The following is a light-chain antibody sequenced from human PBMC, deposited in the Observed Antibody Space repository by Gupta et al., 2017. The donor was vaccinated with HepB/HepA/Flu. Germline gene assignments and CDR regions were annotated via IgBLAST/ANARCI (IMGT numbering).Light chain of an antibody. Sequence: HSALTQPASVSGSPGQSITISCTGASSDVGTYNLVSWYQHHPGKAPKVIIYELNKRPSGISNRFSGSKSGNTASLTISGLQAEDEANYYCCSYAGRDTFVVFGGGTKLTVL. V-gene: IGLV2-23*02. CDR1: SSDVGTYNL. CDR3: CSYAGRDTFVV. CDR2: ELN. J-gene: IGLJ2*01.